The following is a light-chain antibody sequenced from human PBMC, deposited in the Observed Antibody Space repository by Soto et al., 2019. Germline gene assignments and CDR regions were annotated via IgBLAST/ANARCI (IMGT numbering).Light chain of an antibody. CDR3: QSYDSSNHVV. CDR1: SGSIASNY. Sequence: NFMLTQPHSVSESPGKTVTISCTRSSGSIASNYVQWYQQRPGSAPTTVIYEDNQRPSGVPDRFSGSIDSSSNSASLTISGQKTEDEADYYCQSYDSSNHVVFGGGTKLTVL. CDR2: EDN. V-gene: IGLV6-57*03. J-gene: IGLJ2*01.